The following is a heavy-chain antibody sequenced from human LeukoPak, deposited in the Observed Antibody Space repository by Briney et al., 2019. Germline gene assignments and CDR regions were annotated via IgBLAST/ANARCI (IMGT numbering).Heavy chain of an antibody. V-gene: IGHV1-69*05. CDR1: GGTFSSYA. CDR2: IIPIFGTA. J-gene: IGHJ4*02. CDR3: ARERTNSIVGATGDFDY. Sequence: SVKVSCKASGGTFSSYAISWVRQAPGQGLEWMGGIIPIFGTANYAQKFQGRVTMTRDTSISTAYMELSSLRSEDTAVYYCARERTNSIVGATGDFDYWGQGTLVTVSS. D-gene: IGHD1-26*01.